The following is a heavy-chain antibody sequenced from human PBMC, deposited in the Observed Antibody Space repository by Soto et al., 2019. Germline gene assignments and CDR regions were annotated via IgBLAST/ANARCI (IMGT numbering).Heavy chain of an antibody. CDR1: GFIFSYYD. CDR2: IGTAADT. CDR3: AGQKRGDIDVAFDF. J-gene: IGHJ3*01. Sequence: GRSLRLSCAASGFIFSYYDMHWVRQATGKGLEWVSGIGTAADTYYADSVKGRFTISRENAKNSLYLQMNSLRAGDTAVYYCAGQKRGDIDVAFDFWGQGTMVTVSS. V-gene: IGHV3-13*01. D-gene: IGHD2-15*01.